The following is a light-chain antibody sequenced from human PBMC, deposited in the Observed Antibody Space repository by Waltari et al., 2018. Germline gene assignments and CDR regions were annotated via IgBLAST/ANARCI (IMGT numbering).Light chain of an antibody. J-gene: IGLJ2*01. Sequence: SYELTQPSSVSVSPGQTARIPCPGDVLAKKYARWFQQRPGQAPVLVIYKDSERPSGIPERFSGSSSGTTVTLTISGAQVEDEADYYCYSAADNSVVFGGGTKLTVL. CDR3: YSAADNSVV. CDR1: VLAKKY. CDR2: KDS. V-gene: IGLV3-27*01.